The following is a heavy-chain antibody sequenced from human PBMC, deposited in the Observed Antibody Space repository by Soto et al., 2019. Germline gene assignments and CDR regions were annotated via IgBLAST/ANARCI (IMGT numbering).Heavy chain of an antibody. CDR2: IIPIFGTA. CDR1: GGTFSSYA. D-gene: IGHD6-6*01. CDR3: ARGGSYSSSSGPYFQH. J-gene: IGHJ1*01. Sequence: VKVSCKASGGTFSSYAISWVRQAPGQGLEWMGGIIPIFGTANYAQKFQGRVTITADESTSTAYMELSSLRSEDTAVYYCARGGSYSSSSGPYFQHWGQGTLVTVSS. V-gene: IGHV1-69*13.